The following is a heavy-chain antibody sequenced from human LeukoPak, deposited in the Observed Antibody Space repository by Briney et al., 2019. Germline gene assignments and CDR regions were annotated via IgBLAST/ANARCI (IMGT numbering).Heavy chain of an antibody. Sequence: PSETLSLTCTVSGDSIRSYYWSWIRQPPGKGLEWIGYLYYSGSTNYNPSLKSRVTISVDTSKNQFSLKLSSVTAADTAVYYCARGSGSYYSDVWGQGTTVTVSS. CDR3: ARGSGSYYSDV. D-gene: IGHD3-10*01. CDR1: GDSIRSYY. V-gene: IGHV4-59*12. CDR2: LYYSGST. J-gene: IGHJ6*02.